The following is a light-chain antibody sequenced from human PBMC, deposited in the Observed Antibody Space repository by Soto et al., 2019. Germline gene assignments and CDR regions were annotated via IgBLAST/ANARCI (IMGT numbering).Light chain of an antibody. CDR3: QQYNTCLT. Sequence: SQMTQSLSTLSASVGEAVTGTCRASQSVSGWLAWYQQKPVEAPKLLIYDASALPRGVPSRFSGSGSGTKFTLTIASLQPDDFATYYCQQYNTCLTFGGGTKVDIK. V-gene: IGKV1-5*01. CDR2: DAS. CDR1: QSVSGW. J-gene: IGKJ4*01.